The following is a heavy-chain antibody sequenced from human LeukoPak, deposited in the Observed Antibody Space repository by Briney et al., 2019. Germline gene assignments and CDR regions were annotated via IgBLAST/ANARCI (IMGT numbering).Heavy chain of an antibody. V-gene: IGHV3-23*01. CDR3: AKRGGGAMFAFDI. D-gene: IGHD3-16*01. CDR1: GFTVGSNY. Sequence: PGGSLRLSCAASGFTVGSNYMSWVRQAPGKGLELVSSISDIGIGTYYADSVKGRFTIFRDNSKNILYLQMNSLRAEGTAIYYCAKRGGGAMFAFDIWGQGTMVTVSS. CDR2: ISDIGIGT. J-gene: IGHJ3*02.